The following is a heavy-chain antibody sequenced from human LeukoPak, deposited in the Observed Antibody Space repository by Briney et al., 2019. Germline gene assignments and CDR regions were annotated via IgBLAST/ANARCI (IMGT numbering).Heavy chain of an antibody. CDR2: ISAYNGNT. V-gene: IGHV1-18*01. D-gene: IGHD2-15*01. J-gene: IGHJ3*02. Sequence: ASVKVSCKASGYTFTSSGISWVRQAPGEGLEWMGWISAYNGNTNYAQKLQSRVTMTTDTSTSTAYMELRSLRSDDTAVYYCARSPYCSGGSCSGRGAFDIWGQGTMVTVSS. CDR1: GYTFTSSG. CDR3: ARSPYCSGGSCSGRGAFDI.